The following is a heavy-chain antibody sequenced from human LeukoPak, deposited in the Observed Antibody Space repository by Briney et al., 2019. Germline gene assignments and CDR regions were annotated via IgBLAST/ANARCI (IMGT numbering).Heavy chain of an antibody. CDR1: GGSISSYY. Sequence: SETLSLTCTVSGGSISSYYWSWIRQPPGKGLEWIGYIYYSGSTNYNPSLKSRVTISVDTSKNQFSLRLSSVTAADTAVYYCARAKASSATMIVANWFDPWGQGTLVTVSS. J-gene: IGHJ5*02. CDR2: IYYSGST. CDR3: ARAKASSATMIVANWFDP. V-gene: IGHV4-59*08. D-gene: IGHD3-22*01.